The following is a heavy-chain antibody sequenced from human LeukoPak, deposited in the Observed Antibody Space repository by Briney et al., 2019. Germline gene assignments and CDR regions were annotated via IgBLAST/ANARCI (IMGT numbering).Heavy chain of an antibody. D-gene: IGHD3-10*01. J-gene: IGHJ6*03. CDR3: ARANYYNGVSYYYYYMDV. CDR2: IDKRGTTT. CDR1: GFTFSTYE. Sequence: GGSLRLSCVASGFTFSTYEMSWVRQAPGKGLEWVSYIDKRGTTTYYADSVKGRFTMSRDNANNSLYLQMHSLTDGDTAVYYCARANYYNGVSYYYYYMDVWGKGTTVTVSS. V-gene: IGHV3-48*03.